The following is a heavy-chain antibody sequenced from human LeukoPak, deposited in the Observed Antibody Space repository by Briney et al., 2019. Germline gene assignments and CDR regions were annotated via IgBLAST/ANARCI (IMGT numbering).Heavy chain of an antibody. V-gene: IGHV4-34*01. CDR1: GGSFSGYY. D-gene: IGHD6-13*01. Sequence: PSETLSLTCAVYGGSFSGYYWSWIRQPPGKGLEWIGEINHSGSTNYNPSLKSRVTISVDTSKNQFSLKLSSVTAADTAVYYCARSLGRRILAAAGIYYYYYYMDVWGKGTTVTVSS. CDR3: ARSLGRRILAAAGIYYYYYYMDV. CDR2: INHSGST. J-gene: IGHJ6*03.